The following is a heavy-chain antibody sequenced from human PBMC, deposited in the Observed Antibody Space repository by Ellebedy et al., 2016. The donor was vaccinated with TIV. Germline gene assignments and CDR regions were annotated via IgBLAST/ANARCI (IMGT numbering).Heavy chain of an antibody. D-gene: IGHD5-18*01. CDR3: TTVYRYNYDSV. V-gene: IGHV3-15*01. CDR2: IKSKTDGGAA. J-gene: IGHJ4*02. Sequence: GESLKISCAASGFTFSNAWMNWVRQAPGKGLEWVGRIKSKTDGGAAYYAAPVNVRFTISRDDSKNTLYLQMNSLKTEDTAVYFYTTVYRYNYDSVWGQGTLVTVSS. CDR1: GFTFSNAW.